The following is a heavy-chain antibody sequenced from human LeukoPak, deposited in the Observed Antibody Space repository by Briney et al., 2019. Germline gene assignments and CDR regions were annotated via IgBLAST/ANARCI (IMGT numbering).Heavy chain of an antibody. CDR2: IRSKANSYAT. CDR3: ARGYNWNDGLSDY. J-gene: IGHJ4*02. V-gene: IGHV3-73*01. D-gene: IGHD1-1*01. CDR1: GFTFSGSA. Sequence: GGSLKLSCAASGFTFSGSAMHWVRQASGKGLEWVGRIRSKANSYATAYAASVKGRFTISRDNAKNTLYLQMNSLRAEDAAVYYCARGYNWNDGLSDYWGQGTLVTVSS.